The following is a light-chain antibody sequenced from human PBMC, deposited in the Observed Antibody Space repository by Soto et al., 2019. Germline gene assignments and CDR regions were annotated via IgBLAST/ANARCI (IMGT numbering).Light chain of an antibody. J-gene: IGKJ2*01. Sequence: EIVLTQSPATLSLSPGERATLSCRASQSVSSYLAWYQQKPGQAPRLLIHDASNTATSIPARFSGSESGTDLTLTISSLEPEEFAVYYCQQRSNWPGYTFGQGNKLEIK. CDR2: DAS. CDR1: QSVSSY. V-gene: IGKV3-11*01. CDR3: QQRSNWPGYT.